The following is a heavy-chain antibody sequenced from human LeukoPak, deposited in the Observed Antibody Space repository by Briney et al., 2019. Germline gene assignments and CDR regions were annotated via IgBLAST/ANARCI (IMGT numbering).Heavy chain of an antibody. CDR3: ARLNEYGSGTFYRRFAFDI. CDR2: INHSGST. J-gene: IGHJ3*02. D-gene: IGHD3-10*01. V-gene: IGHV4-34*01. Sequence: SETLSLTCAVYGESFSGYYWNWIRQPPGKGLEWIGEINHSGSTNYNPSLKSRITISVDTSKNQFSLKLASVTAADTAVYYCARLNEYGSGTFYRRFAFDIWGQGTMVTVSS. CDR1: GESFSGYY.